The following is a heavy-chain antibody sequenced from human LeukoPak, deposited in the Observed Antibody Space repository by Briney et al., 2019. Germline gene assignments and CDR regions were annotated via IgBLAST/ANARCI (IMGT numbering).Heavy chain of an antibody. CDR3: AKDGRVLAPTPPDYIDY. V-gene: IGHV3-30*04. CDR1: GFTFSSYS. CDR2: ISYDGSNK. D-gene: IGHD1-1*01. Sequence: GGSLRLSCAASGFTFSSYSMHWVRQAPGKGLEWVAVISYDGSNKYYADSVKGRFSISRDNSKNTLYLQMNSLRGEDTAVYYCAKDGRVLAPTPPDYIDYWGQGTLVTVSS. J-gene: IGHJ4*02.